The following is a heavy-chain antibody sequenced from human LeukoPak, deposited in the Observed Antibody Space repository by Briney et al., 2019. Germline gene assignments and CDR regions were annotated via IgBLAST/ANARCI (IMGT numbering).Heavy chain of an antibody. J-gene: IGHJ2*01. CDR1: GGCIFSYY. D-gene: IGHD3-22*01. CDR2: IYSNGIT. Sequence: SETLSLTCTVSGGCIFSYYWNWIRQPPGKELEWMGYIYSNGITSYNPSLRSQATISIATSKNQFSLRLRSVTAEATAIYYCARRAYYDSSGYSPASGYFDLWGRGTLVSVSS. V-gene: IGHV4-4*08. CDR3: ARRAYYDSSGYSPASGYFDL.